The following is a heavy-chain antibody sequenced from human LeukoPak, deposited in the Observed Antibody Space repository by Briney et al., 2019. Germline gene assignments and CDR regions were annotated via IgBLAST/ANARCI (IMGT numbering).Heavy chain of an antibody. CDR1: GGSISSSSYY. V-gene: IGHV4-39*07. CDR2: IYYSGST. D-gene: IGHD5-12*01. J-gene: IGHJ6*02. Sequence: SETLSLTCTVSGGSISSSSYYWGWIRQPPGKGLEWIGSIYYSGSTYYNPSLKSRVTISVDTSKNQFSLKLSSVTAADTAVYYCARECIVATDGNYYYYYGMDVWGQGTTVTVSS. CDR3: ARECIVATDGNYYYYYGMDV.